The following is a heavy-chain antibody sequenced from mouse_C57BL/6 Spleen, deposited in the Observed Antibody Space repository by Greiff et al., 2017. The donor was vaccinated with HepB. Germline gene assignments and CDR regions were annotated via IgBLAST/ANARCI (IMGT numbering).Heavy chain of an antibody. Sequence: EVQLVESGGGLVQPGGSLSLSCAASGFTFTDYYMSWVRQPPGKALEWLGFIRNKANGYTTEYSASVKGRFTISRDNSQSILYLQMNALRAEDSATDYCARYEGHGRYFDVWGTGTTVTVSS. CDR1: GFTFTDYY. CDR2: IRNKANGYTT. CDR3: ARYEGHGRYFDV. V-gene: IGHV7-3*01. D-gene: IGHD3-3*01. J-gene: IGHJ1*03.